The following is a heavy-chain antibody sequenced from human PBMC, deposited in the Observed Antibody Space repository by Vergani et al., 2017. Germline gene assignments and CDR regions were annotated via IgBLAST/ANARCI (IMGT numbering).Heavy chain of an antibody. CDR1: GYTFTSYA. CDR2: INTNTGNP. J-gene: IGHJ4*02. V-gene: IGHV7-4-1*01. CDR3: ARRGWGAAAGRHPLYYFDY. Sequence: QVQLVQSGSELKKPGASVKVSCKASGYTFTSYAMNWVRQAPGQGLEWMGWINTNTGNPTYAQGFTGRFVFSLDTSVSTAYLQICSLKASDTAMYYCARRGWGAAAGRHPLYYFDYWGQGTLVTVSS. D-gene: IGHD6-13*01.